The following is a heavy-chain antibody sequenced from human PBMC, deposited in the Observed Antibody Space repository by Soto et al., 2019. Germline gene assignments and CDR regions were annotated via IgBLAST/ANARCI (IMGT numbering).Heavy chain of an antibody. CDR2: ISYDGNNK. V-gene: IGHV3-30-3*01. J-gene: IGHJ4*02. Sequence: QVQLVESGGGVVQPGRSLRLSCAASGLTFSRYTMHWVLQAPGKGLEWVAGISYDGNNKYYADSVKGRFTISRDNSKNTLSLQMNSLRPEDTAVYYCARFRSERPFDYWGQGTLVTVSS. CDR3: ARFRSERPFDY. CDR1: GLTFSRYT.